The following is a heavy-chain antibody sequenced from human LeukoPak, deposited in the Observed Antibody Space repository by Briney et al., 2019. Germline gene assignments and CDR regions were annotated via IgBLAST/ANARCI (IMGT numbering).Heavy chain of an antibody. D-gene: IGHD3-10*01. CDR3: ARGGYYGSGSYYELDY. CDR1: GYTFTSYD. Sequence: ASVKVSCKASGYTFTSYDINWVRQATGQGLEWMGWMNPNSGNTGYAQKFQGRVTMTRNTSISTAYMELSSLRSEDTAVYYCARGGYYGSGSYYELDYWGQGTLVTVSS. J-gene: IGHJ4*02. V-gene: IGHV1-8*01. CDR2: MNPNSGNT.